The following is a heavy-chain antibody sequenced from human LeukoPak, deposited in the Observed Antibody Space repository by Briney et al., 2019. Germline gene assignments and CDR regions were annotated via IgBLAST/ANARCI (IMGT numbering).Heavy chain of an antibody. CDR3: AELGITMIGGV. Sequence: GGSLRLSCAASGFTFDDYAMHWVRQAPGKGLEWVSGISWNSGNIGYADSVKGRFTISRDNAKNSLYLQMNSLRAEDTAVYYCAELGITMIGGVWGKGTTVTISS. CDR1: GFTFDDYA. V-gene: IGHV3-9*01. D-gene: IGHD3-10*02. J-gene: IGHJ6*04. CDR2: ISWNSGNI.